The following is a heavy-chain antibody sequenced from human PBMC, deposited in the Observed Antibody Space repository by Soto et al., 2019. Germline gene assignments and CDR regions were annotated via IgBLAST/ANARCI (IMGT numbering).Heavy chain of an antibody. J-gene: IGHJ4*02. CDR2: IYHSGST. CDR3: ARDVSEQWLDLKIFDY. CDR1: GGSISSSNW. D-gene: IGHD6-19*01. V-gene: IGHV4-4*02. Sequence: KTSETLSLTCAVSGGSISSSNWWSWVRQPPGKGLEWIGEIYHSGSTNYNPSLKSRVTISVDKSKNQFSLKLSSVTAADTAVYYCARDVSEQWLDLKIFDYWGQGTLVTVSS.